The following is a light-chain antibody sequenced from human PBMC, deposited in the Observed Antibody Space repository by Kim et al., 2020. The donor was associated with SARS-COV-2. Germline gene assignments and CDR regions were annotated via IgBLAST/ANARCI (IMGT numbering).Light chain of an antibody. Sequence: GQSIPISATGTSSEIGSYNLVSWYQQHPGKAPKLMIYEGSKRPSGVPNRFSGSKSGNTASLTISGLQAEDEADYYCCSYAGSSTLLFGGGTQLTVL. V-gene: IGLV2-23*01. CDR3: CSYAGSSTLL. CDR2: EGS. CDR1: SSEIGSYNL. J-gene: IGLJ2*01.